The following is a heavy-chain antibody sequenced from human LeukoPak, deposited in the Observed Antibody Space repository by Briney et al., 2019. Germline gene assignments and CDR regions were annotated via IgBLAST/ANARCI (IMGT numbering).Heavy chain of an antibody. J-gene: IGHJ4*02. CDR3: AKGIAGSRSSSSPDY. D-gene: IGHD2-2*01. Sequence: GGSLRLSCAASGFTFSNYAMSWVRQAPGKGLQWVSAISGSDGSTNFADSVRGRFTISRDNSKNTLYLQIDSLRAEDTAIYYCAKGIAGSRSSSSPDYWGQGTLVTVFS. CDR2: ISGSDGST. CDR1: GFTFSNYA. V-gene: IGHV3-23*01.